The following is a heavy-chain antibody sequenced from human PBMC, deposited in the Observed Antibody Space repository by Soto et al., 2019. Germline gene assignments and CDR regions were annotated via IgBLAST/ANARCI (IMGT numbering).Heavy chain of an antibody. CDR1: GGSFSGYY. D-gene: IGHD3-16*02. V-gene: IGHV4-34*01. CDR2: INHSGST. CDR3: ARDRRIMITFGGVIAPFDY. Sequence: SETLSLTCAVYGGSFSGYYWSWIRQPPGKGLEWIGEINHSGSTNYNPSLKSRVTISVDTSKNQFSLKLSSVTAADTAVYYCARDRRIMITFGGVIAPFDYWGQGTLVTVSS. J-gene: IGHJ4*02.